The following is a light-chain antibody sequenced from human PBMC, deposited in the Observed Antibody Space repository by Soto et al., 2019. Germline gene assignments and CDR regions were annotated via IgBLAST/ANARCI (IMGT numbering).Light chain of an antibody. CDR1: SSDVGGYNY. CDR2: AVS. CDR3: SSYTTSSTLLYV. Sequence: QSALTQPASVSGSPGQSITISCTGTSSDVGGYNYVSWYQQHPGKAPKLMIYAVSNRPSGVSTRFSGSKSGNTASLTISGLQAEDEADYRCSSYTTSSTLLYVFGTGTKVTVL. V-gene: IGLV2-14*01. J-gene: IGLJ1*01.